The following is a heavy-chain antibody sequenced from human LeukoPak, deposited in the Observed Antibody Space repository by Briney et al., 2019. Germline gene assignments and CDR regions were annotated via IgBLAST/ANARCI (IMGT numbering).Heavy chain of an antibody. CDR2: IYYSGST. Sequence: PSETLSLTCTVSGGSISSSSYYWGWIRQPPGKGLEWIGSIYYSGSTYYNPSLKSRVTISVDTSKNQFSLKLSSVTAADTAVYYCAARRYIVKLYSSSRYNWFDPWGQGTLVTVSS. CDR1: GGSISSSSYY. V-gene: IGHV4-39*01. J-gene: IGHJ5*02. CDR3: AARRYIVKLYSSSRYNWFDP. D-gene: IGHD6-13*01.